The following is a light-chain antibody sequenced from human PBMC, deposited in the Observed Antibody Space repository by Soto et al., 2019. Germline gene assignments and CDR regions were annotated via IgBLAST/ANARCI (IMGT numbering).Light chain of an antibody. CDR2: QVT. J-gene: IGLJ1*01. CDR3: TSYSSSDIFYV. V-gene: IGLV2-14*01. Sequence: QSVLTQPASVSGSPGQSITISCTGTSSDVGAYYSVSWYQHHPGKAPKLLIYQVTNRPSRVSNRFSGSKSGNTASLTISGLQADDEADYYCTSYSSSDIFYVFGTGTKLTVL. CDR1: SSDVGAYYS.